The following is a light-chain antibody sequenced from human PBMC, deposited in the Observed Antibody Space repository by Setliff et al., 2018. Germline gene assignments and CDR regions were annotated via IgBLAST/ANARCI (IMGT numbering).Light chain of an antibody. CDR3: CSYAGNSLYV. Sequence: QSVLAQPASVSGSPGQSITISCTGTSSDIGSYDLVSWYQHSPGEAPKLLIYEVDERPSGVSNRFSGSKSGNTASLTISGLQAEDGADYSCCSYAGNSLYVFGTGTKVNVL. CDR2: EVD. CDR1: SSDIGSYDL. J-gene: IGLJ1*01. V-gene: IGLV2-23*02.